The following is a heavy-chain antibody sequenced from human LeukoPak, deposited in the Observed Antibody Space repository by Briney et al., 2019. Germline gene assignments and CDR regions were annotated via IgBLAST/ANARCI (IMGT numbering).Heavy chain of an antibody. J-gene: IGHJ6*03. CDR2: IYYSGST. Sequence: SETLSLTCTVSGGSISSSSYYWGWIRQPPGKGLEWIGSIYYSGSTYYNPSLKSRVTISVDTSKNQFSLKLSSVTAADTAVYYCARGPDPYCSSTSCYPYYYYMDVWGKGTTVTVSS. CDR3: ARGPDPYCSSTSCYPYYYYMDV. CDR1: GGSISSSSYY. V-gene: IGHV4-39*07. D-gene: IGHD2-2*01.